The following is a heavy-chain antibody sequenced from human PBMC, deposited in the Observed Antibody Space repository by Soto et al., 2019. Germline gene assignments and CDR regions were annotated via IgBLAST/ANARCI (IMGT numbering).Heavy chain of an antibody. CDR3: AKXXYSGHVYRWFGP. D-gene: IGHD5-12*01. CDR2: ISDSGSA. Sequence: LSLTCTVSGGSFSSYYWSWIRQPPGKGLEWIGHISDSGSANYNPSLQGRVTISVDTSKNQFSLKLSSVTAADTAKYYCAKXXYSGHVYRWFGPWGQGTLVTVS. CDR1: GGSFSSYY. J-gene: IGHJ5*02. V-gene: IGHV4-59*01.